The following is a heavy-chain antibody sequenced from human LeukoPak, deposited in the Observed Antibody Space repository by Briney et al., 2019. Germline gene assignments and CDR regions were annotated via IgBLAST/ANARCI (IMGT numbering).Heavy chain of an antibody. V-gene: IGHV4-39*01. CDR2: INHSGST. D-gene: IGHD3-16*02. Sequence: PSETLSLTCTVSGGSISSSSYYWGWIRQPPGKGLEWIGEINHSGSTNYNPSLKSRVTISVDTSKNQFSLKLSSVTAADTAVYYCARHAGLAGIDRFHYVWGSYRPNWFDPWGQGTLVTVSS. J-gene: IGHJ5*02. CDR3: ARHAGLAGIDRFHYVWGSYRPNWFDP. CDR1: GGSISSSSYY.